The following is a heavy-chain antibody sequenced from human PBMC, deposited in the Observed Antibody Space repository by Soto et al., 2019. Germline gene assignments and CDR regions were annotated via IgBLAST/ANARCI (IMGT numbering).Heavy chain of an antibody. CDR1: GGTLSDYA. CDR2: IIPIFGSA. CDR3: ATDLPNYDFWSGRARSYYYYGMDV. V-gene: IGHV1-69*13. J-gene: IGHJ6*02. Sequence: SVKVSCKASGGTLSDYAFSWVRQAPGQGLEWMGGIIPIFGSANYAQKLQGRVTITADESTKTAYMELSSLRSEDTAVYYCATDLPNYDFWSGRARSYYYYGMDVWGQGTTVTVSS. D-gene: IGHD3-3*01.